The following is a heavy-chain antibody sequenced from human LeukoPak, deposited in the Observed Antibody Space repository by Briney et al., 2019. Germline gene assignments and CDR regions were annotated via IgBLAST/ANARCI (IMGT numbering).Heavy chain of an antibody. Sequence: GRSLRLSCAASGFTFSSYAMHWVRQAPGKGLEWVSYISTTGVVLYYADSVKGRFTISRDNAKNSLYLQMNSLRAEDTAMYYCARDTRGESDYWGHGTLVTVSS. CDR1: GFTFSSYA. CDR3: ARDTRGESDY. D-gene: IGHD2-2*01. J-gene: IGHJ4*01. V-gene: IGHV3-21*06. CDR2: ISTTGVVL.